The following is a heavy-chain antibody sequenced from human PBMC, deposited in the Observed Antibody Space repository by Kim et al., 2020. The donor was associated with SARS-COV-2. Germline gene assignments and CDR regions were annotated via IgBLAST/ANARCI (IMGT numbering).Heavy chain of an antibody. J-gene: IGHJ5*02. D-gene: IGHD2-2*02. CDR3: ARQGTYCSSTSCYSWFDP. Sequence: GESLKISCKGSGYSFTSYWISWVRQMPGKGLEWMGRIDPSDSYTNYSPSFQGHVTISADKSISTAYLQWSSLKASDTAMYYCARQGTYCSSTSCYSWFDPWGQGTLVPVS. CDR2: IDPSDSYT. V-gene: IGHV5-10-1*01. CDR1: GYSFTSYW.